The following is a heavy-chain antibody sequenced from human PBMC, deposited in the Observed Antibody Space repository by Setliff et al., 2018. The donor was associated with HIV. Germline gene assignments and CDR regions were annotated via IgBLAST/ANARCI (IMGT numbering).Heavy chain of an antibody. V-gene: IGHV4-59*08. Sequence: SETLSLTCTVSGASIRSQYWSWIRKPPGKGLEWIGYISYSGSTNYNPSLKSRVTISVDTSKNQFSLKLSSVTAADTAVYYCARTGYAFDVWGLGTMVTVSS. CDR1: GASIRSQY. CDR2: ISYSGST. J-gene: IGHJ3*01. CDR3: ARTGYAFDV.